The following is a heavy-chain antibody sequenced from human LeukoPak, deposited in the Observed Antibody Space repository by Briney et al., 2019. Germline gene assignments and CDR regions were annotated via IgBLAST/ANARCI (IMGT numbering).Heavy chain of an antibody. CDR1: GVSIGAYY. J-gene: IGHJ4*02. CDR2: IYDGGNT. CDR3: ARGVSGLWIAFDY. Sequence: SETLSLTCTVSGVSIGAYYWTWFRQSPLSGLEWIGYIYDGGNTRYNASLESRVSISVDTSKNQFFLTLTTVTVADTAAYYCARGVSGLWIAFDYWGQGALVTVSS. V-gene: IGHV4-59*12. D-gene: IGHD1-1*01.